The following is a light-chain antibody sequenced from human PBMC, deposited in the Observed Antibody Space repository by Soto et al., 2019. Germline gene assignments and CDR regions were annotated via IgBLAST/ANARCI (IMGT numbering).Light chain of an antibody. CDR3: CSFAGTGTFV. J-gene: IGLJ1*01. CDR1: SELGNYNL. Sequence: QSALTQPASVSGSPGQSITISCTGTSELGNYNLVSWYQHHPDKAPKLIIYEDSQRPSGLSNRFSGSKSGNTASLTISGLQAEDEADYYCCSFAGTGTFVFGPGTKLTVL. CDR2: EDS. V-gene: IGLV2-23*01.